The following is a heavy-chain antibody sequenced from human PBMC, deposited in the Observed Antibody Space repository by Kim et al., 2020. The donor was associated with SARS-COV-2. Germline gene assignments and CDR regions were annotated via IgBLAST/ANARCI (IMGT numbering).Heavy chain of an antibody. CDR3: ARLGYYYDSSGYRDY. CDR1: GYSFTSYW. J-gene: IGHJ4*02. V-gene: IGHV5-10-1*01. CDR2: IDPSDSYT. Sequence: GESLKISCKGSGYSFTSYWISWVRQMPGKGLEWMGRIDPSDSYTNYGPSFQGHVTISADKSISTAYLQWSSLKASDTAMYYCARLGYYYDSSGYRDYWGQGTLVTVSS. D-gene: IGHD3-22*01.